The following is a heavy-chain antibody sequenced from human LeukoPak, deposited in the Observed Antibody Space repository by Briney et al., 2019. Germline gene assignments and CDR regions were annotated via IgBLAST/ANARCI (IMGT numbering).Heavy chain of an antibody. CDR3: ARGSRYPGYSSGWGN. Sequence: PSETLSLTCAVYGGSFSGYYWSWIRQPPGKGLEWIGEINHSGSTNYNPSLKSRVTISVDTSKDQFSLKLSSVTAADTAVYYCARGSRYPGYSSGWGNWGQGTLVTVSS. CDR1: GGSFSGYY. J-gene: IGHJ4*02. D-gene: IGHD6-19*01. CDR2: INHSGST. V-gene: IGHV4-34*01.